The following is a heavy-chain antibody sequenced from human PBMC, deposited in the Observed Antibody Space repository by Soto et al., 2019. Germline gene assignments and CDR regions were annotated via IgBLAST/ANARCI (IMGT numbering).Heavy chain of an antibody. CDR3: ARHLPYCGGDCYSLDY. Sequence: PSETLSLTCTVSGGSISSYYWSWIRQPPGKGLEWIGYIYYSASTNYSPSLKGRVTISVDTSKNQFSLNLSSVTAADTAVYYCARHLPYCGGDCYSLDYWGQGTLVTVSS. CDR2: IYYSAST. J-gene: IGHJ4*02. CDR1: GGSISSYY. D-gene: IGHD2-21*02. V-gene: IGHV4-59*08.